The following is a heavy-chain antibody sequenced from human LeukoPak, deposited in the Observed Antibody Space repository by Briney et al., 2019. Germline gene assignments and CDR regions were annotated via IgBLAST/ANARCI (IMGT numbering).Heavy chain of an antibody. V-gene: IGHV4-4*07. CDR2: IYASGST. J-gene: IGHJ2*01. D-gene: IGHD6-13*01. CDR1: GSSFSSSY. Sequence: SETLSLTCTVSGSSFSSSYWSWIRQPAGKGLKWIGRIYASGSTNYNPSFKSRITMSVDTSKHHFSLNLSSVTAADTAVYYCARDWMDSSSWFRWYFDLWGRGTLVIVSS. CDR3: ARDWMDSSSWFRWYFDL.